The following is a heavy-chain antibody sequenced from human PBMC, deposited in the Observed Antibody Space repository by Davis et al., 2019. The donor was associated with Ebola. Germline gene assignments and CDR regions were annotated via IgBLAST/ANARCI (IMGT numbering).Heavy chain of an antibody. D-gene: IGHD2-21*01. V-gene: IGHV4-34*01. CDR3: ARAWGSGVIFDY. CDR1: GGSFSGYY. CDR2: INHSGST. Sequence: PSETLSLTCAVYGGSFSGYYWSWIRQPPGKGLEWIGEINHSGSTNYNPSLKSRVTISVDTSKNQFSLKLSSVTAADTAVYYCARAWGSGVIFDYWGQGTLVTVSS. J-gene: IGHJ4*02.